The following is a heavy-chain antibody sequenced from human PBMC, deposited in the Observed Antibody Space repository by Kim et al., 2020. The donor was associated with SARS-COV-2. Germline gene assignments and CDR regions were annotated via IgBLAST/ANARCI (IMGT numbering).Heavy chain of an antibody. Sequence: GGSLRLSCTASGFTFDEYAMSWVRQAPGKGLEWVGVIRSNAFGGTTEYAASVKGRITISRDDSKSIAYLQMHSLKTDDTAVYYCTRELSLLDYYDSSGYFDYWGQGTLVTVSS. CDR1: GFTFDEYA. J-gene: IGHJ4*02. CDR3: TRELSLLDYYDSSGYFDY. V-gene: IGHV3-49*04. CDR2: IRSNAFGGTT. D-gene: IGHD3-22*01.